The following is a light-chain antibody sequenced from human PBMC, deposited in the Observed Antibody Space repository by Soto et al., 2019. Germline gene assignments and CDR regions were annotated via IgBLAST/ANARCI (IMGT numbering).Light chain of an antibody. J-gene: IGLJ3*02. V-gene: IGLV1-40*01. CDR3: QAYDYSLTASE. Sequence: QSVLTQPPSVCGAPGQRVTISCTGNNSNLGAGYDVHWYQQLPGAAPKLVIFGNRNRPSGVPERFSGSKSGTSASLAITGLQAEDEADYYCQAYDYSLTASEFGGGTKLTVL. CDR2: GNR. CDR1: NSNLGAGYD.